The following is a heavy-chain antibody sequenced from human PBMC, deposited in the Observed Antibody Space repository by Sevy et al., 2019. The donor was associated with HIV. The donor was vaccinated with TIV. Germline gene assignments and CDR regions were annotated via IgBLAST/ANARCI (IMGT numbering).Heavy chain of an antibody. J-gene: IGHJ4*02. Sequence: GGSPRLSCAASGFTFKNYAMHWVRQAPGKGLEWVAVIWSDGSNKYYADSVKGRFTISRDNPKNILYLQMNSLRVEDTAVYYCTRDPPYTSGWTHYFDSWGQGTLVTVSS. D-gene: IGHD6-19*01. CDR3: TRDPPYTSGWTHYFDS. CDR1: GFTFKNYA. V-gene: IGHV3-33*01. CDR2: IWSDGSNK.